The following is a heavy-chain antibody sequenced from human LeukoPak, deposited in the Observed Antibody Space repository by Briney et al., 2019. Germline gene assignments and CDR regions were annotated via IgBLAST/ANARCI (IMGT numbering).Heavy chain of an antibody. J-gene: IGHJ4*02. CDR1: GFTFSRSW. CDR3: ARQGGDDYYDY. CDR2: IKEDGSEK. V-gene: IGHV3-7*01. Sequence: QTGGSLRLSCAASGFTFSRSWMSWVRQAPGKGLEWVAKIKEDGSEKTYVDSVKGRFTISRDNAKNSLCLQLNSLGAEDTALYYCARQGGDDYYDYWGQGTLVTVSS. D-gene: IGHD3-16*01.